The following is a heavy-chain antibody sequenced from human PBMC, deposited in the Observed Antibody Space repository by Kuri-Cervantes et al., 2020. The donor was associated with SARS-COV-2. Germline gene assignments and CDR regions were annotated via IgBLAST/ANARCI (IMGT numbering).Heavy chain of an antibody. J-gene: IGHJ6*03. Sequence: GESLKISCAASGFTVSSNYMSWVRQAPGKGLEWVSVIYSGGSTYYADSVKGRFTISRDNSKNTLYLQMNSLRAEDTAVYYCARAVGSSSAGDYSMDVWGKGTTVTVSS. V-gene: IGHV3-53*05. CDR2: IYSGGST. CDR3: ARAVGSSSAGDYSMDV. D-gene: IGHD6-6*01. CDR1: GFTVSSNY.